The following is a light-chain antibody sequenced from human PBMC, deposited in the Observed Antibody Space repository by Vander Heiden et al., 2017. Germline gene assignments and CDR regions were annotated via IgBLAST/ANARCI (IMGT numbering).Light chain of an antibody. J-gene: IGLJ1*01. CDR3: SSFTGSSTPIV. V-gene: IGLV2-18*02. CDR1: SSDVGSYIR. CDR2: EVS. Sequence: QSALTQPPPVSRSPGQSVTISCTGTSSDVGSYIRVAWYQQPPGTAPKLLIYEVSNRPSGVPDRFSGSKSGNTASLTISGLQAVDEADYYCSSFTGSSTPIVFGTGTRVTVL.